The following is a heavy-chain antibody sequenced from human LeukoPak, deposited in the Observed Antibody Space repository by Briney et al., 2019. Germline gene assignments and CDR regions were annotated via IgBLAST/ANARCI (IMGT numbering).Heavy chain of an antibody. D-gene: IGHD3-3*01. CDR2: IIPIFGTV. Sequence: SVKVSCEASGGTFSSYAISWVRQAPGQGLEWMGGIIPIFGTVNYAQKFQGRVTITADKSTNTVYMELSSLRSEDTAVYFCAGIPVFGVVLHQEPVWGKGTTVTVSS. CDR3: AGIPVFGVVLHQEPV. J-gene: IGHJ6*04. CDR1: GGTFSSYA. V-gene: IGHV1-69*06.